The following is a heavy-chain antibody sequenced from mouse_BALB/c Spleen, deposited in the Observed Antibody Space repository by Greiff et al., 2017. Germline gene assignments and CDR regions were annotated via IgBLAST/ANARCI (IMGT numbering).Heavy chain of an antibody. CDR3: ARWGGNYLYAMDY. Sequence: EVKLVESGGGLVQPGGSRKLSCAASGFTFSSFGMHWVRQAPEKGLEWVAYISSGSSTIYYADTVKGRFTISRDNPKNTLFLQMTSLRSEDTAMYYCARWGGNYLYAMDYWGQGTSVTVSS. D-gene: IGHD2-1*01. V-gene: IGHV5-17*02. J-gene: IGHJ4*01. CDR2: ISSGSSTI. CDR1: GFTFSSFG.